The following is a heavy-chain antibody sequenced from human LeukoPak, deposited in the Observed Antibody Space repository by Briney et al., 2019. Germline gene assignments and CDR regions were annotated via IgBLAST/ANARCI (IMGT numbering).Heavy chain of an antibody. CDR2: IWYDGSNK. V-gene: IGHV3-33*01. J-gene: IGHJ3*02. CDR3: AREGITMVRGGAFDI. CDR1: GFTFSSYG. Sequence: PGRSLRLSCAASGFTFSSYGMHWVRQAPGKGLEWVAVIWYDGSNKYYADSVKGRFTISRDNSKNTLYLQMNSLRAEDTAVYYCAREGITMVRGGAFDIWGQGTMVTVSS. D-gene: IGHD3-10*01.